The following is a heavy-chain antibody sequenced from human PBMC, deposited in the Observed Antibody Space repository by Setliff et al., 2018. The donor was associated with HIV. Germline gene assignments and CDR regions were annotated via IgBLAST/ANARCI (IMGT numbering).Heavy chain of an antibody. CDR3: ARGCVGGNCYSPTGDY. Sequence: GESLKISCAASGFTFSSYEMNWVRQAPGKGLEWVSYIDSSASTIKYADSVKGRFTISRDNAKNSLFLQMNSLRAEDTAVYYCARGCVGGNCYSPTGDYWGQGTLVTVSS. D-gene: IGHD2-15*01. J-gene: IGHJ4*02. V-gene: IGHV3-48*03. CDR1: GFTFSSYE. CDR2: IDSSASTI.